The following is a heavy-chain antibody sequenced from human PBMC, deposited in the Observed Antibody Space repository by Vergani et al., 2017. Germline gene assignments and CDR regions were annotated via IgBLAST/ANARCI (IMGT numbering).Heavy chain of an antibody. V-gene: IGHV3-30*18. CDR3: AKGLNYYYMDV. CDR2: ISYDGSNK. CDR1: GFTFSSYG. Sequence: QVQLVESGGGVVQPGRSLRLSCAASGFTFSSYGMHWVRQAPGKGLEWVAVISYDGSNKYYAESVKGRFTISRDNSKNTLYLQINSLRAEDTAVYYCAKGLNYYYMDVWGKGP. D-gene: IGHD3-16*01. J-gene: IGHJ6*03.